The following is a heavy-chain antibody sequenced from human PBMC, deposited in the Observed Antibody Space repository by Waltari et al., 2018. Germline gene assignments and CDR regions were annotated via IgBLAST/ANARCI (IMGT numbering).Heavy chain of an antibody. D-gene: IGHD6-13*01. V-gene: IGHV3-23*01. Sequence: EAQLLESGGGLAQPGGSLRLSCAASGFSISSHVMNWVRQHPGTGREVGAPVTCSDGSTYYAGAVQGRFRLARDTSTNTLHLQMNSLRAEDTAVYYCAKDLGVAAPGRPVFWGQGAQVTVSS. CDR1: GFSISSHV. CDR3: AKDLGVAAPGRPVF. J-gene: IGHJ4*02. CDR2: VTCSDGST.